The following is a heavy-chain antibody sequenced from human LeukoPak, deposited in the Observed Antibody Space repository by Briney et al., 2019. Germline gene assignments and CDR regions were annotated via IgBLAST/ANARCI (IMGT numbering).Heavy chain of an antibody. J-gene: IGHJ4*02. V-gene: IGHV1-2*02. CDR3: ARDQSGSSGYSDY. D-gene: IGHD3-22*01. Sequence: ASVKVSCKASGYTFTGYYMHWVRQAPGQGLEWMGWINPTSGGTNYAQKFQGRVTMTRDTSISTACMELSRLRSDDTAVYYCARDQSGSSGYSDYWGQGTLVTVSS. CDR2: INPTSGGT. CDR1: GYTFTGYY.